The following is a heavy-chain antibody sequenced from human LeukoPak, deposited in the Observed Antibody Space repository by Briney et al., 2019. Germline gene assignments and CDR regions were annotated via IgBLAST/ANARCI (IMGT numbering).Heavy chain of an antibody. J-gene: IGHJ4*02. D-gene: IGHD2-15*01. V-gene: IGHV3-30*02. CDR1: GFTFSTYG. CDR3: AKSCSGGSCFPDS. Sequence: GSLRLSCAASGFTFSTYGMHWVRQTPGKGLEWVAFIRYDGSNKVYVDSVKGRFTISRDNSKNTLYLQMDSLRAEDTAVYYCAKSCSGGSCFPDSWGQGTLVTVSS. CDR2: IRYDGSNK.